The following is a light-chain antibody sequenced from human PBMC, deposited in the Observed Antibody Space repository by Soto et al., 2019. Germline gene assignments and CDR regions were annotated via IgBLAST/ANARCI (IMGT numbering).Light chain of an antibody. Sequence: QSALTQPPSVSGAPGQRVTISCTGSGSNIGAGFDVHWYQQLPGTAPKLLIYDNNNRPSGVPDRFSGSKSGTSASLAITGLQAEDEAYYYCQSYDSSLSGSVFGGGTKLTVL. CDR1: GSNIGAGFD. CDR2: DNN. CDR3: QSYDSSLSGSV. V-gene: IGLV1-40*01. J-gene: IGLJ2*01.